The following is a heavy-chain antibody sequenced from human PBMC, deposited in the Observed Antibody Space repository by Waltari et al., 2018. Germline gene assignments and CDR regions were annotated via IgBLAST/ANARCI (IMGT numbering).Heavy chain of an antibody. J-gene: IGHJ4*02. CDR1: GFTFSSYA. CDR3: AKVEGEYGEYGAAY. CDR2: IRGSGGST. V-gene: IGHV3-23*01. Sequence: EVQLLESGGGLVQPGGSLRLSCAASGFTFSSYAMGWVRQAPGKGLEWVSAIRGSGGSTYYADSVKGRFTISRDNSKNTLYLQMNSLRAEDTAVYYCAKVEGEYGEYGAAYWGQGTLVTVSS. D-gene: IGHD4-17*01.